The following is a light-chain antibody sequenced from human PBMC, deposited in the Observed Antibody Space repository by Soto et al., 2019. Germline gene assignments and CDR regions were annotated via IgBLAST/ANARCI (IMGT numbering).Light chain of an antibody. Sequence: EIVLTQSPATLSLSPGERATLSCRASQSVRNYLAWYQQKYGQAPRLLIYDASNRATGIPARFSGSGSGTDFPLTSSSLEPEDFAVYYCQQRSNWPLITFGQGTRLEIK. CDR2: DAS. CDR3: QQRSNWPLIT. V-gene: IGKV3-11*01. J-gene: IGKJ5*01. CDR1: QSVRNY.